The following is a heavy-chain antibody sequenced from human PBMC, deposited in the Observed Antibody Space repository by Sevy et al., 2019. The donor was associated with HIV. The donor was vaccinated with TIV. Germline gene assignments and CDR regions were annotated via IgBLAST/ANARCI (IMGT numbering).Heavy chain of an antibody. V-gene: IGHV3-48*01. Sequence: GGSLRLSCVGSGFTFSSCSMNWVRQAPGKGLEWLSYMNSITSTIYYADSVKGRFTISRDNAKNSVSLQMHSLRAEDTAVYYCARNGGYADYGMDVWGQGTTVTVSS. CDR1: GFTFSSCS. J-gene: IGHJ6*02. D-gene: IGHD2-2*01. CDR2: MNSITSTI. CDR3: ARNGGYADYGMDV.